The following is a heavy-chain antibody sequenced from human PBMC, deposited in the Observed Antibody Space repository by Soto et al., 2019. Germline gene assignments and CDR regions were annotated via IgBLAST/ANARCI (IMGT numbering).Heavy chain of an antibody. V-gene: IGHV4-59*08. CDR3: ARHVPYCSDTSHCAYGMDV. CDR1: GGSISSYY. J-gene: IGHJ6*02. CDR2: IYYSGST. D-gene: IGHD2-2*01. Sequence: SETLSLTCPVSGGSISSYYWSWIRQPPGKGLEWIGYIYYSGSTNYNPSLKSRVTISVDTSKNQFSLKLSSVTAADTAVYYCARHVPYCSDTSHCAYGMDVWGQGTTVTVSS.